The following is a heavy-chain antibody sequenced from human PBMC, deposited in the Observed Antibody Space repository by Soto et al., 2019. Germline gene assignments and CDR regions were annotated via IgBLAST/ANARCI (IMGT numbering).Heavy chain of an antibody. V-gene: IGHV3-23*01. CDR3: ANDLGLAVGAFYDY. Sequence: EVQLLESGGGLVQPGGSLRLSCAATGFTFSSYAMSWVRQAPGKGLEWVSAISGSGGSTYYADSVKGRFTISRDNSKNTLYQQMNSLRAEDTAVYYCANDLGLAVGAFYDYWGQGTLVTVSS. CDR2: ISGSGGST. J-gene: IGHJ4*02. CDR1: GFTFSSYA. D-gene: IGHD6-19*01.